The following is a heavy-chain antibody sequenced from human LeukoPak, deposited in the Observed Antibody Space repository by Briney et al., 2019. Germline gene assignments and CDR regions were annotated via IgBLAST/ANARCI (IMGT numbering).Heavy chain of an antibody. CDR3: VKSGTWADFDS. CDR1: GFTFSSYG. Sequence: GGSLRLSCAPSGFTFSSYGMRWIRQAPGKGLEYVSGISNKGGSTYYADSVKGRFTISRDNSKNTLHLQMSSLRADDTAVYYCVKSGTWADFDSWGQGTLVTVSS. J-gene: IGHJ4*02. CDR2: ISNKGGST. V-gene: IGHV3-64D*09. D-gene: IGHD1-26*01.